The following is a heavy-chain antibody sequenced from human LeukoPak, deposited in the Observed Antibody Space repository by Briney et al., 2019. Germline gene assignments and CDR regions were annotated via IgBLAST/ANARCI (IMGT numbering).Heavy chain of an antibody. Sequence: ASVTVSCKASGYTFTSYGISWVRQAPGQGLEWMGWISAYNGNTNYAQKLQGRVTMTTDTSTSTAYMELRSLRSDDTAVYYCARGDIVVVVAAVDAFDIWGQGTMVTVSS. CDR3: ARGDIVVVVAAVDAFDI. D-gene: IGHD2-15*01. V-gene: IGHV1-18*01. J-gene: IGHJ3*02. CDR1: GYTFTSYG. CDR2: ISAYNGNT.